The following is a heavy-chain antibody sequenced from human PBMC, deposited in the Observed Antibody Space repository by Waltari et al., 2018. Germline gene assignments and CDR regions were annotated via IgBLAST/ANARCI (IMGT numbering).Heavy chain of an antibody. CDR3: ASGPGYCSGGSCYSVRIWFDP. Sequence: QVQLVQSGAEVKKPGSSVKVSCKASGGTFSSYAISWVRRAPGQGLEWMGRIIPIFGTANYAQKFQGRGTITADKSTSTAYMELSSLRSEDTAVYYCASGPGYCSGGSCYSVRIWFDPWGQGTLVTVSS. J-gene: IGHJ5*02. D-gene: IGHD2-15*01. V-gene: IGHV1-69*08. CDR2: IIPIFGTA. CDR1: GGTFSSYA.